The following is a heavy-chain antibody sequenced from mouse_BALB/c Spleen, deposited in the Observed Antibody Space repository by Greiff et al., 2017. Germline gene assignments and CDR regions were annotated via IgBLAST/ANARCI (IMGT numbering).Heavy chain of an antibody. CDR3: ARGRGLRDWYFDV. CDR1: GFTFSSYA. Sequence: EVKLVESGGGLVKPGASLKLSCAASGFTFSSYAMSWVRQTPEKRLEWVASISSGGSTYYPASVKGRFTISRDNARNILYLQMSSLRSEDTAMYYCARGRGLRDWYFDVWGAGTTVTVSS. J-gene: IGHJ1*01. D-gene: IGHD1-1*01. V-gene: IGHV5-6-5*01. CDR2: ISSGGST.